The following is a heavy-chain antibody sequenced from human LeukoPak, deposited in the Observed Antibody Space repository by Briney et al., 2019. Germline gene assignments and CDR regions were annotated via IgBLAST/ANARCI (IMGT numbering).Heavy chain of an antibody. CDR3: AKNKIGGGFDP. J-gene: IGHJ5*02. CDR2: ISTRGDTI. V-gene: IGHV3-11*04. CDR1: GFTFSDYY. Sequence: GGSLRLSCAASGFTFSDYYMSWIRQAPGKGLEWVSYISTRGDTIYYADSVKGRFTISRDNAKNSLYLQMNSLRAEDTAVYYCAKNKIGGGFDPWGQGTLVTVSS. D-gene: IGHD2/OR15-2a*01.